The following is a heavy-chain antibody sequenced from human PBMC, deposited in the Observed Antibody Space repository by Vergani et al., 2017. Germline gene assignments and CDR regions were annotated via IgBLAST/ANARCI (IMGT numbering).Heavy chain of an antibody. J-gene: IGHJ5*02. CDR1: GGSISSYY. Sequence: QVQLQESGPGLVKPSETLSLTCTVSGGSISSYYWSWIRQPPGKGLEWIGYIYYSGSTSYNPSLKSRVTISVDTSKNQFSLKLSSVTAADTAVYYCARDPDYGSGIYWFDPWGQGTLVTVSS. CDR2: IYYSGST. V-gene: IGHV4-59*12. CDR3: ARDPDYGSGIYWFDP. D-gene: IGHD3-10*01.